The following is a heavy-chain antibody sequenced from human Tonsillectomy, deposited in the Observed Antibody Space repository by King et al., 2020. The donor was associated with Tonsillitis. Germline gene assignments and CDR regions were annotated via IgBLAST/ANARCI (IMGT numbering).Heavy chain of an antibody. J-gene: IGHJ6*02. Sequence: VQLQESGPGLVKPSETLSLTCTVSGCSVSSGSYYWSWIRQPTGKGLEWIGYIYYSGSTHNNPSLKSRVPTSIDTSKNQFSLKLSSVTAADTAVYYCARGSAVVKNGMDVWGQGTTVTVSS. V-gene: IGHV4-61*01. D-gene: IGHD4-23*01. CDR1: GCSVSSGSYY. CDR3: ARGSAVVKNGMDV. CDR2: IYYSGST.